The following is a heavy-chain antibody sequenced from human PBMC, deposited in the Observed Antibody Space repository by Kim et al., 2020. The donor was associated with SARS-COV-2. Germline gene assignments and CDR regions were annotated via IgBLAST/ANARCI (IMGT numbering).Heavy chain of an antibody. CDR2: IDSDGTIT. CDR3: IRDHIQPGDL. D-gene: IGHD2-21*01. J-gene: IGHJ3*01. Sequence: GGSLRLSCAASGFAFSRYWMHWVRQVPGEGLVWVSQIDSDGTITTYADAVEGRFTISRDNAKNTLYLQMSSLRVEDTAMYYCIRDHIQPGDLWGQGTMVT. CDR1: GFAFSRYW. V-gene: IGHV3-74*01.